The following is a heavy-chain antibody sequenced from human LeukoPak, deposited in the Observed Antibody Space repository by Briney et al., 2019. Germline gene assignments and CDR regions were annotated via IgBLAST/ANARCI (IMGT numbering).Heavy chain of an antibody. CDR1: GGSISSYY. CDR3: TRAQFWSGYLGVDY. J-gene: IGHJ4*02. CDR2: IYYSGST. Sequence: SETLSLTCTVSGGSISSYYWSWIRQPPGKGLEWIGYIYYSGSTNYNPSLKSRVTISVDTSKNQFSLKLSSVTAADTAVYYCTRAQFWSGYLGVDYWGQGTLVTVSS. V-gene: IGHV4-59*01. D-gene: IGHD3-3*01.